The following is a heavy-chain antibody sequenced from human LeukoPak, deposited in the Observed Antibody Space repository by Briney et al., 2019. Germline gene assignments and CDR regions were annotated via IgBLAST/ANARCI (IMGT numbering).Heavy chain of an antibody. J-gene: IGHJ3*02. V-gene: IGHV3-23*01. Sequence: GGSLRLSCAASGFTFSSYAMSWVRQAPGKGLEWVSAISGSGGSTYYADSVKGRFTISRGNSKNTLYLQMNSLRAEDTAVYYCAKDDGDSWAYDAFDIWGQGTMVTVSS. D-gene: IGHD7-27*01. CDR1: GFTFSSYA. CDR3: AKDDGDSWAYDAFDI. CDR2: ISGSGGST.